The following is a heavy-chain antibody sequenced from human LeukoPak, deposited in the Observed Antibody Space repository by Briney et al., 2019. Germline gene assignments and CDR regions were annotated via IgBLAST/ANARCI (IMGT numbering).Heavy chain of an antibody. CDR3: ARDVVVVPAAIHYGMDV. J-gene: IGHJ6*02. D-gene: IGHD2-2*01. CDR2: INHSGRT. CDR1: GGSYSDYF. Sequence: SETLSLTCAVYGGSYSDYFWGWIRQPPGKGLEWIGEINHSGRTYYNPSLKSRVTISVDTSKNQFSLNLSSVTAADTAVYYCARDVVVVPAAIHYGMDVWGQGTTVTVSS. V-gene: IGHV4-34*01.